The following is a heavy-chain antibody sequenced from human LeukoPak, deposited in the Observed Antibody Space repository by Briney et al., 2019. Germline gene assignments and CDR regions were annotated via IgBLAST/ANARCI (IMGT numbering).Heavy chain of an antibody. J-gene: IGHJ5*02. CDR2: MNPNSGNT. CDR1: GYTFTSYD. V-gene: IGHV1-8*03. CDR3: ARSRVIDSSGWYGDEGWSDP. Sequence: GASVKVSCKASGYTFTSYDINWVRQATGQGLEWMGWMNPNSGNTGYAQKFQGRVTITRNTSISTAYMELSSLRSEDTAVYYCARSRVIDSSGWYGDEGWSDPWGQGTLVTVSS. D-gene: IGHD6-19*01.